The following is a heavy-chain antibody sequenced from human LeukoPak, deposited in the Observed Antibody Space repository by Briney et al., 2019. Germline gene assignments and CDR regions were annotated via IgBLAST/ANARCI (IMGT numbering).Heavy chain of an antibody. D-gene: IGHD3-3*01. Sequence: ASVKVSCKASGYTFTSYGISWVRQAPGQGLEWMGWISAYNGNTSYAQKLQGRVTMTTDTSTSTAYMELRSLRSDDTAVYYCARNMEWLFPPTPDYWGQGTLVTVSS. V-gene: IGHV1-18*01. CDR1: GYTFTSYG. CDR3: ARNMEWLFPPTPDY. J-gene: IGHJ4*02. CDR2: ISAYNGNT.